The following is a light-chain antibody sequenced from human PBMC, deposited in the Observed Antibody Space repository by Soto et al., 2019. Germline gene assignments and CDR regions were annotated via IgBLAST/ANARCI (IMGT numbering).Light chain of an antibody. CDR3: CSYTSSSTYV. CDR1: SSEVGAYNY. Sequence: QSALTQPASVSGSPGQSITISCTGTSSEVGAYNYVSWFQQYPGKAPKLMIYDVSNRPSGVSNRFSGSKSGNTASLTLTRLQAEDGADYYCCSYTSSSTYVFGTGTKVTVL. V-gene: IGLV2-14*01. J-gene: IGLJ1*01. CDR2: DVS.